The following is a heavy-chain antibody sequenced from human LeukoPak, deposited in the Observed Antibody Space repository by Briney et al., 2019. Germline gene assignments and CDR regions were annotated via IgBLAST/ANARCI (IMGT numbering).Heavy chain of an antibody. J-gene: IGHJ1*01. V-gene: IGHV3-30*18. D-gene: IGHD3-22*01. Sequence: GGSLRLSCAASGFTFSSYGMHWVRQAPGKGLEWVAVISYDGSNKYYADSVKGRFTISRDNSKNTLYLQMNSLRAEDTAVYYCANHYYDSSGYHVSQHWGQGALVTVSS. CDR2: ISYDGSNK. CDR3: ANHYYDSSGYHVSQH. CDR1: GFTFSSYG.